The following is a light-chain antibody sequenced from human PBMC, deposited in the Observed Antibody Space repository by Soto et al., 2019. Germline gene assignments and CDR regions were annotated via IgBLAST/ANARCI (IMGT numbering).Light chain of an antibody. CDR1: SSNIGAGYD. V-gene: IGLV1-40*01. Sequence: QSVLTQPPSVSGAPGQRVTISCTGSSSNIGAGYDVHWYQQLPGTAPKVLIYGNSNRPSGVPDRFSGSKSGTSASLAISGLQAEDEGDYYCQSYDSSLSGSVFGGGTKLTVL. J-gene: IGLJ2*01. CDR2: GNS. CDR3: QSYDSSLSGSV.